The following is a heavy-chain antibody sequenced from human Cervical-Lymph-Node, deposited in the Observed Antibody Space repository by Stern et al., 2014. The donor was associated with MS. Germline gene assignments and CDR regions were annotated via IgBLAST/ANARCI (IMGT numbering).Heavy chain of an antibody. CDR1: GFTFSNAW. CDR3: TSRIAVAGIPFDY. D-gene: IGHD6-19*01. J-gene: IGHJ4*02. V-gene: IGHV3-15*01. Sequence: EVPLVESGGGLVKPGGSLRLSCAASGFTFSNAWMSWVRQAPGKGLEWVGRIKSKTDGGTTDYAAPVKGRFTISRDDSKNTLYLQMNSLKTEDTAVYYCTSRIAVAGIPFDYWGQGTLVTVSS. CDR2: IKSKTDGGTT.